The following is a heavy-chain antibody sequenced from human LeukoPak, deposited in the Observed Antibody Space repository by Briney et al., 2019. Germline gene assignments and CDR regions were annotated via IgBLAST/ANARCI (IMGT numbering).Heavy chain of an antibody. CDR3: AKNGGWLHSTSNY. D-gene: IGHD5-24*01. V-gene: IGHV3-23*01. J-gene: IGHJ4*02. Sequence: PGGSLRLPCAASGFTFSSYAMSWVRQAPGKGLEWVSAISGSGGSTYYADSVKGRFTISRDNSKNTLYLQMNSLRAEDTAVYYCAKNGGWLHSTSNYWGQGTLVTVSS. CDR1: GFTFSSYA. CDR2: ISGSGGST.